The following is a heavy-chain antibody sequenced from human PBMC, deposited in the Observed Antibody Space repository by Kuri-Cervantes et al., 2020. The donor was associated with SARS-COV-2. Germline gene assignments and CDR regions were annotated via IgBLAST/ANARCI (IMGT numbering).Heavy chain of an antibody. J-gene: IGHJ4*02. Sequence: GESLKISCAPSEFTLSSYEMNWVRQAPGKGLEWVSYIRSSDSTTYYADSVKGRFTISRDNSKNTLYLQMNSLRAEDTAVYYCAREGYAGGTLGDFDYWGQGTLVTVSS. CDR1: EFTLSSYE. CDR3: AREGYAGGTLGDFDY. D-gene: IGHD3-16*01. CDR2: IRSSDSTT. V-gene: IGHV3-48*03.